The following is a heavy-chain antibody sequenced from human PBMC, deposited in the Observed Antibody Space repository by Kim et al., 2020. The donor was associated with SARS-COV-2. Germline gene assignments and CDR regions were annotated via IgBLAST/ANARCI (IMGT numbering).Heavy chain of an antibody. Sequence: SETLSLTCTVSGVSVSTVGYYWTWIRQPPGKGLEWIGYIYYSGSTKYNPSLKSRVTISVDTSKNQFSLNLSSVTAADTAVYYCARGDIVSTIYGCYFDYWGQGTLVTVST. J-gene: IGHJ4*01. CDR3: ARGDIVSTIYGCYFDY. CDR1: GVSVSTVGYY. V-gene: IGHV4-61*08. D-gene: IGHD5-12*01. CDR2: IYYSGST.